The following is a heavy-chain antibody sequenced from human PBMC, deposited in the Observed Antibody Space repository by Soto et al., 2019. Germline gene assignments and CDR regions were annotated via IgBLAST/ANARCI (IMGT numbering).Heavy chain of an antibody. V-gene: IGHV4-34*01. CDR2: INHSGST. CDR1: GGSFSGYY. D-gene: IGHD3-10*01. J-gene: IGHJ6*02. Sequence: SETLSLTCAVYGGSFSGYYWSWIRQPPGKGLEWIGEINHSGSTNYNPSLKSRVTISVDTSKNHFSLKLSSVTAADTAVYYCARAVRTMVRGAVSYYYYYGMDVWGQGTTVTVSS. CDR3: ARAVRTMVRGAVSYYYYYGMDV.